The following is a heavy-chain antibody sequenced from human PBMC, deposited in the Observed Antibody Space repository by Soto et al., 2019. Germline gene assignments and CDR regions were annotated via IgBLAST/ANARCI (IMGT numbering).Heavy chain of an antibody. V-gene: IGHV4-59*01. D-gene: IGHD3-10*01. Sequence: QVQLQESGPGLVKPSETLSLTCTVSGGSISSYYWSWIRQPPGKGLEWIGYIYYSGSTNYNPSLKSRVTISVDTSKNQFSLKLSSVTAADTAVYYCARMGVRGVIITIDPWGQGTLVTVSS. CDR3: ARMGVRGVIITIDP. J-gene: IGHJ5*02. CDR2: IYYSGST. CDR1: GGSISSYY.